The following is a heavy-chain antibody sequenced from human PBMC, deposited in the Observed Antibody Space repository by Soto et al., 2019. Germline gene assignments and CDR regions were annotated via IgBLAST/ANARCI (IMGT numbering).Heavy chain of an antibody. V-gene: IGHV2-5*02. CDR1: GFSLSTSGVG. D-gene: IGHD2-21*02. CDR3: AHRRVYCGGDCDAFDI. Sequence: QITLKESGPPLVKPTQTLTLTCTFSGFSLSTSGVGVGWIRQPPGKALEWLALIYWDDDKRCSPSLKSRLTITKDTSNNQVVITMTNMDPVDTATYYCAHRRVYCGGDCDAFDIWGQGTMVTVSS. J-gene: IGHJ3*02. CDR2: IYWDDDK.